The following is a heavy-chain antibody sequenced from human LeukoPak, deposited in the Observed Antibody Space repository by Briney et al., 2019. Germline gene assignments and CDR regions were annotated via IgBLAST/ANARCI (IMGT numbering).Heavy chain of an antibody. CDR1: GFTFSSYW. V-gene: IGHV3-74*01. D-gene: IGHD5-24*01. CDR3: ARGRRWLQFGAYYFDY. Sequence: QSGGSLRLSCAASGFTFSSYWMHWVRQAPGKGLVWVSRINSDGSSTSYADSVKGRFTISRDNAKNTLYLQMNGLRAEDTAVYYCARGRRWLQFGAYYFDYWGQGTLVTVSS. CDR2: INSDGSST. J-gene: IGHJ4*02.